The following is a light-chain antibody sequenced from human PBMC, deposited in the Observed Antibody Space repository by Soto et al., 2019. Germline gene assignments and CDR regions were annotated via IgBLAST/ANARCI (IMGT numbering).Light chain of an antibody. CDR3: QQYTGPPTT. CDR2: DAS. CDR1: QSVSSY. Sequence: EIVLTQSPATLSLSPGERATLCCRASQSVSSYLAWYQQKPGQAPRLLIYDASNRATGIPARFSGSGSGTDFTLTITRLEPEDSAVYFCQQYTGPPTTFGQGTRLEIK. J-gene: IGKJ5*01. V-gene: IGKV3-11*01.